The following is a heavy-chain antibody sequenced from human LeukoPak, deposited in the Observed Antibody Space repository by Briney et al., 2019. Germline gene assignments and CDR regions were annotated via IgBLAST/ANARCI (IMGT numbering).Heavy chain of an antibody. CDR2: INPSGGST. CDR1: GYTFTSYY. V-gene: IGHV1-46*01. J-gene: IGHJ3*02. CDR3: ARAGTIFGVVTRTDAFDI. Sequence: ASVEVSCKASGYTFTSYYMHWVRQAPGQGLEWMGIINPSGGSTSYAQKFQGRVTMTRDTSTSTVYMELSSLRSEDTAVYYCARAGTIFGVVTRTDAFDIWGQGTMVTVSS. D-gene: IGHD3-3*01.